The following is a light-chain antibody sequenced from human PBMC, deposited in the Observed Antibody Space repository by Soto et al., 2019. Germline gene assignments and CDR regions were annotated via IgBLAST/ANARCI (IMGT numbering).Light chain of an antibody. V-gene: IGLV2-14*01. CDR3: SSYTTSSAYV. CDR2: DVS. J-gene: IGLJ1*01. Sequence: QSVLTQPASVSGSPGQSSTISCTGTSSDVGAYNYVSWYQQHPGKAPKLMIYDVSNRPSGVSNRFSASKSGNTASLTISGLQAEDEADYYCSSYTTSSAYVFGTGTKVTVL. CDR1: SSDVGAYNY.